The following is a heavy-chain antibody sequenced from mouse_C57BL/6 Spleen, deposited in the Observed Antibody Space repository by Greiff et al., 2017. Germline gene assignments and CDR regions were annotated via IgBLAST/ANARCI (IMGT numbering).Heavy chain of an antibody. D-gene: IGHD2-4*01. CDR2: ISSGGSYT. Sequence: EVKLVESGGDLVKPGGSLKLSCAASGFTFSSYGMSWVRQTPDKRLEWVATISSGGSYTYYPDSVKGRFTISRDNAKNTLYLRMSSLKSEDTAMYYCASLFYYDCDVRYFDVWGTGTTVTVSS. CDR1: GFTFSSYG. V-gene: IGHV5-6*01. CDR3: ASLFYYDCDVRYFDV. J-gene: IGHJ1*03.